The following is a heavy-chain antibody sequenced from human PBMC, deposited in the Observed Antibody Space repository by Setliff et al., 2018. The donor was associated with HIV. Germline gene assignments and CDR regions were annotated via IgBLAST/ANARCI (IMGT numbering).Heavy chain of an antibody. Sequence: SETLSLTCTVSGGSISSRNFYWGWIRQPPGKGLEWIGSIAYTGSGYYNSSLKSRVTISVDTSRNECSLKLTSMTAADTAVYYCAREVRWELPQGFDHWGQGSQVTVSS. CDR2: IAYTGSG. CDR3: AREVRWELPQGFDH. D-gene: IGHD1-26*01. J-gene: IGHJ4*02. V-gene: IGHV4-39*07. CDR1: GGSISSRNFY.